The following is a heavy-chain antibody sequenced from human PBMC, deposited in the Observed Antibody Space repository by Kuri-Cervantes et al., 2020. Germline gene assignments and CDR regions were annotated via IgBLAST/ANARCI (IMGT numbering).Heavy chain of an antibody. CDR2: INPSGDST. CDR3: AAGYGSWFDP. D-gene: IGHD5-18*01. CDR1: GYTFTSCY. J-gene: IGHJ5*02. Sequence: ASVKVSCKASGYTFTSCYMHWVRQAPGQGLEWMGIINPSGDSTSYAQKFQGRVTMTRDTSTSTVYMELSSLRSEDTAVYYCAAGYGSWFDPWGQGTLVTGYS. V-gene: IGHV1-46*01.